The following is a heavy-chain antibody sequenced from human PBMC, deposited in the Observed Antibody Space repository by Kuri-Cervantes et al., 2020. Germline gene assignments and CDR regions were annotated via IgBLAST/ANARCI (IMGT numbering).Heavy chain of an antibody. CDR2: INHSGST. D-gene: IGHD3-3*01. CDR3: ARVRYYDFWSGYYVSRGWFDP. CDR1: GGSFSGYY. V-gene: IGHV4-34*01. Sequence: SETLSLTCAVYGGSFSGYYWSWIRQPPGKGLEWIGEINHSGSTSYNPSLKSRVTISVDTSKNQFSLKLSPVTAADTAVYYCARVRYYDFWSGYYVSRGWFDPWGQGTLVTVSS. J-gene: IGHJ5*02.